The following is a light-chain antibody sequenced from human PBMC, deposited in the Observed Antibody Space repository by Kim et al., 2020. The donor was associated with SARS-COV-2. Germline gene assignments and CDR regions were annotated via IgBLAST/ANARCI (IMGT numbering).Light chain of an antibody. J-gene: IGLJ3*02. CDR3: QAWDSSTAV. CDR2: QDS. CDR1: KLGDKY. Sequence: SYELTQPPSVSVSPGQTASITCSGDKLGDKYACWYQQKPGQSPVLVIYQDSKRPSGIPERFSGSNSGNTATLTISGAQARDEADYYCQAWDSSTAVFG. V-gene: IGLV3-1*01.